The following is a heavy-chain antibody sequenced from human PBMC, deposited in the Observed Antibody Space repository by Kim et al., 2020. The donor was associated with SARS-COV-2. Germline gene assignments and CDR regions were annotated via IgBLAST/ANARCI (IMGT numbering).Heavy chain of an antibody. Sequence: SETLSLTCAVYGGSFSGYYWSWIRQPPGKGLEWIGEINHSGSTNYNPSLKSRVTISVDTSKNQFSLKLSSVTAADTAVYYCARGEITIFGVVNLVWWFDPWGQGTLVTVSS. V-gene: IGHV4-34*01. CDR2: INHSGST. J-gene: IGHJ5*02. D-gene: IGHD3-3*01. CDR1: GGSFSGYY. CDR3: ARGEITIFGVVNLVWWFDP.